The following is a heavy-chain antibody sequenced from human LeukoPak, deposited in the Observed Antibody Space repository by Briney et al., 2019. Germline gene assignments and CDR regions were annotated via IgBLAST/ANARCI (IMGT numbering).Heavy chain of an antibody. CDR3: ARATRDSGRYYFDL. Sequence: GGSLRLSCAASGFTFSDHYMDWVRQAPGKGLEWVGRTRNRAKSYTTEYAASVKGRFTVSGDDSKNSLYLQMNSLKSEDTAMYYCARATRDSGRYYFDLWGQGTLVTVSS. CDR1: GFTFSDHY. J-gene: IGHJ4*02. V-gene: IGHV3-72*01. D-gene: IGHD6-19*01. CDR2: TRNRAKSYTT.